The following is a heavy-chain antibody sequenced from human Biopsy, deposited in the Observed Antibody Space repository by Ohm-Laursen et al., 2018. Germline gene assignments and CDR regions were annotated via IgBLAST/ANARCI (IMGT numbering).Heavy chain of an antibody. CDR2: IWYDGSNK. J-gene: IGHJ4*02. V-gene: IGHV3-33*06. Sequence: SLRLSCAASGFTFSSYGMHWVRQAPGKGLEWVAAIWYDGSNKNYADSVKGRFTISRDNSKNTLYLQMNSLGGEDTAVYYCAKCMTGGSNYYFHTAAREPWSPSPQ. CDR1: GFTFSSYG. D-gene: IGHD2-8*01. CDR3: AKCMTGGSNYYFHT.